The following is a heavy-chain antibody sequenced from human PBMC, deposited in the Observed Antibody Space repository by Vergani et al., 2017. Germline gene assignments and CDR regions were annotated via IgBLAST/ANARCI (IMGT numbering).Heavy chain of an antibody. J-gene: IGHJ5*02. CDR2: IYTSGST. V-gene: IGHV4-4*08. Sequence: QVQLQESGPGLVKPSETLSLTCTVSGGSISSYYWSWIRQPPGKGLEWIGRIYTSGSTNYNPSLKSRVTISVDTSKNQFSLKLSSVTAADTAVYYCARERLGIAAAGNWFDPWGQGTLVTVSS. CDR1: GGSISSYY. D-gene: IGHD6-13*01. CDR3: ARERLGIAAAGNWFDP.